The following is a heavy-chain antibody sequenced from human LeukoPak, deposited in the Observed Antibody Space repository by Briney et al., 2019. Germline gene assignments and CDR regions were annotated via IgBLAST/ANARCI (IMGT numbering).Heavy chain of an antibody. CDR2: IYHSGST. V-gene: IGHV4-30-2*01. J-gene: IGHJ4*02. D-gene: IGHD3-22*01. CDR3: ARGVYDSSGRSFDY. Sequence: SETLSLTCAVSGASISSGGYSWGWLRQPAGKGLEWIGYIYHSGSTYYNPSLKSRVTISVDRSKNQFSLKLSSVTAADTAVYYCARGVYDSSGRSFDYWGQGTLVTVSS. CDR1: GASISSGGYS.